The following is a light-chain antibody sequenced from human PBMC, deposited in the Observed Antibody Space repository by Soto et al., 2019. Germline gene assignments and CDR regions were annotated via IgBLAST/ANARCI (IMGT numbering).Light chain of an antibody. Sequence: EIVMTQYPATLSVSPGERATLSCRASQSISSNLAWYQQKPGQAPRLLIYDASTRATGIPARFSGSGSGTEFTLPISSLQSEDFAVYYCQQYNNWPPWTFGKGTQVQIK. J-gene: IGKJ1*01. CDR2: DAS. CDR3: QQYNNWPPWT. V-gene: IGKV3-15*01. CDR1: QSISSN.